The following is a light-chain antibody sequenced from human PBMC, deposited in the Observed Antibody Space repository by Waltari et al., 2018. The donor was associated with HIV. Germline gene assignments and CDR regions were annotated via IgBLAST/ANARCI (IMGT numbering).Light chain of an antibody. Sequence: QSVQTPPPSTSATPGQTVTISCSGRTSNIGSNFVYWYQQLPGKAPTLLIYGDDQRPSGVPDLFSVSKSVTSASLAISGLLSEDEAEYYCATWDDSLSGVLFGGGTKLTVL. J-gene: IGLJ3*02. V-gene: IGLV1-47*01. CDR1: TSNIGSNF. CDR3: ATWDDSLSGVL. CDR2: GDD.